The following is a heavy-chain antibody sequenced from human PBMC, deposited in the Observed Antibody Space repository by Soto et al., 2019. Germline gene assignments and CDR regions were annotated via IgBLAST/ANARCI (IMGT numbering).Heavy chain of an antibody. Sequence: GASVKVSCKASGYTFTSSGMSWVRQAPGQGLEWMGWISTYNGDTNYAQTFQGRVTMTTDTSTSTAYMELRSLRSDDKAVYYCATDQGIAVAGPGRWGQGTLVTVSS. J-gene: IGHJ4*02. CDR2: ISTYNGDT. V-gene: IGHV1-18*01. CDR1: GYTFTSSG. D-gene: IGHD6-19*01. CDR3: ATDQGIAVAGPGR.